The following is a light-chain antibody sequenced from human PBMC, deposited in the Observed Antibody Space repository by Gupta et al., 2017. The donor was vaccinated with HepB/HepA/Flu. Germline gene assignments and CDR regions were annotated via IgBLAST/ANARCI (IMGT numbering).Light chain of an antibody. CDR2: LGS. CDR1: QSLLDSNGYNY. J-gene: IGKJ1*01. V-gene: IGKV2-28*01. CDR3: MQALQTPPT. Sequence: DIVMTQSPLSLPVTPGEPASISCRSSQSLLDSNGYNYLDRYLQKPGQSPQLLIYLGSNRASGVPDRFSGSGSGTDFTLKISRGEADDVGLYYCMQALQTPPTFGQGTKVEIK.